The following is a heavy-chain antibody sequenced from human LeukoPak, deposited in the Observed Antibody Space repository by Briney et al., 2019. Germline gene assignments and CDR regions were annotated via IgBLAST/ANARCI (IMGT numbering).Heavy chain of an antibody. D-gene: IGHD6-19*01. Sequence: ASVKVSCKASGYSFTSHYMHWVRQAPGQGLEWLGLINPTGSSTLYAQKFQGRVTMTRDMSTTTDYMELSSLRSDDTAVYYCAGDKTTGGWYEFDYWGQGTLVTVSS. CDR2: INPTGSST. V-gene: IGHV1-46*01. CDR3: AGDKTTGGWYEFDY. CDR1: GYSFTSHY. J-gene: IGHJ4*02.